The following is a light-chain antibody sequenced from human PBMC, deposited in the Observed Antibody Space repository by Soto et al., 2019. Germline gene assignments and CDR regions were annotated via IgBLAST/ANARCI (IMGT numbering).Light chain of an antibody. CDR2: DAA. Sequence: EIVMTQSPATLSVSPGERVTLSCRASDTVRGSKVAWYQQKPGEAPRLLIFDAAIRATGIAARFSGGGSGTEFTLTISHLQSEDFAVYYCQEYAKWPPQTFGQGTKVDI. CDR3: QEYAKWPPQT. J-gene: IGKJ1*01. V-gene: IGKV3-15*01. CDR1: DTVRGSK.